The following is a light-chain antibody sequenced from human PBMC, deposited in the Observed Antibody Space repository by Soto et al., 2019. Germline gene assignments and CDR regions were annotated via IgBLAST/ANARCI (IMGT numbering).Light chain of an antibody. J-gene: IGLJ1*01. CDR1: SSNIGGNS. Sequence: QSVLTQPPSVSAAPGQKVTISCSGGSSNIGGNSVSWHQQLPGTAPKLLIYDDNKRPSGIPDRFSGSKSGTSATLGITGFQTGDEADYYCGSWDSSLSAYVFGTGTKVTVL. CDR2: DDN. CDR3: GSWDSSLSAYV. V-gene: IGLV1-51*01.